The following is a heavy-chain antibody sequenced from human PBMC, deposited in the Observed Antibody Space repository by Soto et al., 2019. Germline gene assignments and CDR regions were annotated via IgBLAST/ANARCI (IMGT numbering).Heavy chain of an antibody. D-gene: IGHD5-18*01. Sequence: SETLSLTCTVSGGSISSYYWSWIRQPPGKGLEWIGYIYYSGSTNYNPSLKSRVTISVDTSKNLFSLNLSSVTAADTAVYYCARLGYSYGYYYYYGMDVWVQGTTVTVSS. CDR3: ARLGYSYGYYYYYGMDV. CDR1: GGSISSYY. CDR2: IYYSGST. J-gene: IGHJ6*02. V-gene: IGHV4-59*08.